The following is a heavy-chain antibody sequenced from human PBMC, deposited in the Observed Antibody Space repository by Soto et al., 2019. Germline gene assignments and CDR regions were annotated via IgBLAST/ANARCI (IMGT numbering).Heavy chain of an antibody. CDR2: ISYDGSDK. J-gene: IGHJ4*02. D-gene: IGHD6-6*01. CDR1: GFTFSSSG. V-gene: IGHV3-30*18. CDR3: AKDRSSSWTFDY. Sequence: QVQLVESGGGVVQPGTSLRLSCAASGFTFSSSGMHWVRQAPGKGLEWVALISYDGSDKYYADSVKGRFTISRDNSKNTLHLQMNSLRAEDTAVYYCAKDRSSSWTFDYWGQGALVTVSS.